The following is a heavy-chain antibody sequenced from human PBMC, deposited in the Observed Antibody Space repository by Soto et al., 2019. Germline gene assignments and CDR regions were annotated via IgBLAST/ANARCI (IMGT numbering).Heavy chain of an antibody. CDR1: GFTFSTYS. V-gene: IGHV3-21*01. CDR3: ARGWRERGFGY. J-gene: IGHJ4*02. D-gene: IGHD1-26*01. CDR2: IDSSSSYM. Sequence: EVQLVESGGGLVKPGGSLRLSCAVSGFTFSTYSMNWVRQAPGKGLEWVSYIDSSSSYMYYADSLKGRFTISRDNAKNSLYLEMNSLRVEDTAVYYCARGWRERGFGYWGQGILVTVSS.